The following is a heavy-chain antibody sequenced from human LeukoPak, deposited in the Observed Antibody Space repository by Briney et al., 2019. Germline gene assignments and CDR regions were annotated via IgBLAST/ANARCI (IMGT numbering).Heavy chain of an antibody. Sequence: GGSLRLSCAASGFTVSSNYMSWVRQAPGKGLEWVSVIYSGGSIYYADSVKGRFTISRDNSKNTLYLQMNSLRAEDTAVYYCARARGSSSSIFYYYYYMDVWGKGTTVTVSS. J-gene: IGHJ6*03. V-gene: IGHV3-66*02. CDR2: IYSGGSI. D-gene: IGHD6-6*01. CDR1: GFTVSSNY. CDR3: ARARGSSSSIFYYYYYMDV.